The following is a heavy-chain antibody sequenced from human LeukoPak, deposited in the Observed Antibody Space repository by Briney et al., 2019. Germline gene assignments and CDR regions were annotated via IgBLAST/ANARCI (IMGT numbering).Heavy chain of an antibody. CDR1: GYTFTSYY. J-gene: IGHJ4*02. V-gene: IGHV1-2*02. D-gene: IGHD3-10*01. CDR2: INPNNGGT. CDR3: ARDMMVRGVGTYDY. Sequence: TSVKVSCKASGYTFTSYYMHWVRQAPGQGLEWMGWINPNNGGTNYAQKFQGRVTMTRDTSISTAYMELNRLTSDDTAVYYCARDMMVRGVGTYDYWGQGTLATVSS.